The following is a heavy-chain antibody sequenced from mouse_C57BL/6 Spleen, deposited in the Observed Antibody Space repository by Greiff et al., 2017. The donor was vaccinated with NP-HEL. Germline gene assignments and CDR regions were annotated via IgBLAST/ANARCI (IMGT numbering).Heavy chain of an antibody. CDR3: ERWNYYGSRGYAMDY. CDR2: IYPRDGST. D-gene: IGHD1-1*01. V-gene: IGHV1-78*01. Sequence: QVQLQQSDAELVKPGASVKISCTVSGYTFTDYTIHWMKQRPEQGLEWIGYIYPRDGSTKYNENFKGQATLTADTSSSTAYMQLNSLTSEDSAVDFGERWNYYGSRGYAMDYWGQGTSVTVSS. CDR1: GYTFTDYT. J-gene: IGHJ4*01.